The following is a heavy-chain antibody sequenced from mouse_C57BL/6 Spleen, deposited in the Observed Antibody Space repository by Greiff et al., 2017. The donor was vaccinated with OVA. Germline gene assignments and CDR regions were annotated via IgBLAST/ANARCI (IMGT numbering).Heavy chain of an antibody. J-gene: IGHJ2*01. CDR2: IWSGGST. D-gene: IGHD2-4*01. CDR1: GFSLTSYG. V-gene: IGHV2-2*01. Sequence: QVQLKESGPGLVQPSQSLSITCTVSGFSLTSYGVHWVRQSPGKGLEWLGVIWSGGSTDYNAAFISRLSISKDNSKSQVFFKMNSLQADDTAIYYCARNYDYDISYYFDYWGQGTTLTVSS. CDR3: ARNYDYDISYYFDY.